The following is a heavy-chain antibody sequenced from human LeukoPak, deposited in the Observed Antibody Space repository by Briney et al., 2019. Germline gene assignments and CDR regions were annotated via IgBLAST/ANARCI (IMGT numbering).Heavy chain of an antibody. Sequence: SVKVSCKASGGTFSSYAISWVRQAPGQGLEWMGRIIPILGIANYAQKFQGRVTITADKSTSTAYMELSSLRSEDTAVYYCAREGVFVDTAMADGYFDYWGQGTLVTVSS. J-gene: IGHJ4*02. CDR3: AREGVFVDTAMADGYFDY. CDR1: GGTFSSYA. D-gene: IGHD5-18*01. V-gene: IGHV1-69*04. CDR2: IIPILGIA.